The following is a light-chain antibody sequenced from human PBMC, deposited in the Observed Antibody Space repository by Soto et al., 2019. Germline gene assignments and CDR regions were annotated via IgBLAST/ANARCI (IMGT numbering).Light chain of an antibody. CDR3: QHYNSYSEA. V-gene: IGKV1-5*03. J-gene: IGKJ1*01. CDR2: KAS. CDR1: QTISSW. Sequence: DIQMTQSPSTLSGSVGDRVTITCRASQTISSWLAWYQQKPGKAPKLLIYKASTLKSGVPSRFSGSGSGTEFTLTISSLQPDDFVTYYCQHYNSYSEAFGQGTNVDSK.